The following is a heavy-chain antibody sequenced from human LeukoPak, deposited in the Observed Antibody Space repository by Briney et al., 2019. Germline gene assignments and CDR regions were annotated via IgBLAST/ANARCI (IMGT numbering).Heavy chain of an antibody. CDR2: IGGGDT. CDR3: AKDGQSFNSMWDYLDS. CDR1: GFDFSTYA. J-gene: IGHJ4*02. D-gene: IGHD1-26*01. Sequence: GGSLRLSCAASGFDFSTYAMSWVRQAPGKGLEGVSGIGGGDTHYADSVKGRFTISSDNSKSTVELHMSSLRVEDTAVYYCAKDGQSFNSMWDYLDSWGRGTLVTVSS. V-gene: IGHV3-23*01.